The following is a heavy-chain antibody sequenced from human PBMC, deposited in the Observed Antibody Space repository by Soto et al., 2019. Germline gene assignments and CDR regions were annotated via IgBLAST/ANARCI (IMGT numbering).Heavy chain of an antibody. CDR2: ISYDGSNK. V-gene: IGHV3-30-3*01. J-gene: IGHJ3*02. D-gene: IGHD1-7*01. Sequence: SMRLCCAASGFTFSSYAMHWVRQAPGKGLEWVAVISYDGSNKYYADSVKGRVTISRDNSKNTVYLQMNSLRAEDTAVYYCATEDLYNWNCFDSWGQGTIVTVS. CDR1: GFTFSSYA. CDR3: ATEDLYNWNCFDS.